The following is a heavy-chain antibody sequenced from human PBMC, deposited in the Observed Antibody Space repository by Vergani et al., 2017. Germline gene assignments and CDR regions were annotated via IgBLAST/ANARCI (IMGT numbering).Heavy chain of an antibody. CDR1: GFPFSSYA. D-gene: IGHD2-2*02. CDR3: AKDQYLTEGAFDI. Sequence: EVQLLESGGGLVQPGGSLRLSCAASGFPFSSYAMSWVRQAPGKGLEWVSAISGSGGSTYYADSVKGRFTISRDNSKNTLYLQMNSLRAEDTAVYYCAKDQYLTEGAFDIWGQGTMVTVSS. CDR2: ISGSGGST. V-gene: IGHV3-23*01. J-gene: IGHJ3*02.